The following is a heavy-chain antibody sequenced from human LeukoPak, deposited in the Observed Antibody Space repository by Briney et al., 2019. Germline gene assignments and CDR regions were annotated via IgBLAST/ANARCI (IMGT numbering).Heavy chain of an antibody. D-gene: IGHD3-10*01. Sequence: SETLSLTCDVFGGSFSIYYWSWIRQTPGKGLEWIGEIIQSGRTNYNPSLKSRVTMSVDTSKNQFSLKLSSVTAADTAVYYCARYLTMVRGKDDYYYYMDVWGKGTTVTISS. CDR1: GGSFSIYY. J-gene: IGHJ6*03. V-gene: IGHV4-34*12. CDR3: ARYLTMVRGKDDYYYYMDV. CDR2: IIQSGRT.